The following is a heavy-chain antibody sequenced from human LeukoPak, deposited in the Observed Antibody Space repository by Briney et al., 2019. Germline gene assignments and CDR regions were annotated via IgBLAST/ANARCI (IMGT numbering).Heavy chain of an antibody. CDR3: TRVPAYYYDSSGYEAFDI. D-gene: IGHD3-22*01. Sequence: GGSLRLSCAASGFTFSSYAMSWVRQAPGKGLEWVSSISNSGGRTFYTDSVKGRFTISRDNSKITLYLQMNSLRAEDTAVYYCTRVPAYYYDSSGYEAFDIWGQGTMVTVSS. CDR1: GFTFSSYA. V-gene: IGHV3-23*01. J-gene: IGHJ3*02. CDR2: ISNSGGRT.